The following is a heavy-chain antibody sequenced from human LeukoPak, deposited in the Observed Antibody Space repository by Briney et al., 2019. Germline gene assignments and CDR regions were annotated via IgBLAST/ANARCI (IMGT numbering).Heavy chain of an antibody. CDR3: ARLSSHYGDYKVDP. CDR2: ISAYNGNT. D-gene: IGHD4-17*01. Sequence: ASVKVSCKASSYTFTNYDINWVRQAPGQGLEWMGWISAYNGNTRYAQKFQGRVTMTTDTSTSTAYMELRSLRSDDTAVYYCARLSSHYGDYKVDPWGQGTLVTVSS. J-gene: IGHJ5*02. V-gene: IGHV1-18*01. CDR1: SYTFTNYD.